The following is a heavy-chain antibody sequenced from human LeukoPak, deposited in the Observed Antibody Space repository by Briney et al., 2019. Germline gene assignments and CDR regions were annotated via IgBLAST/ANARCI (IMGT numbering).Heavy chain of an antibody. Sequence: SETLSLTCTVSGGSLSNSSHYWGWIRQPPGKGLEWIGSMYYSGRTYYNPSLKSRVTTSVDSSKNQFSLKLSSVTAADTAVYYCARLPVAVHVTYSDYWGERNLVTASS. CDR3: ARLPVAVHVTYSDY. V-gene: IGHV4-39*01. CDR1: GGSLSNSSHY. CDR2: MYYSGRT. J-gene: IGHJ4*02. D-gene: IGHD2-15*01.